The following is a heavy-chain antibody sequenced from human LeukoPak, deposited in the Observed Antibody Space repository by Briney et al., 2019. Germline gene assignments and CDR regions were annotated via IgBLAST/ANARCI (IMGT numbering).Heavy chain of an antibody. J-gene: IGHJ6*02. V-gene: IGHV1-18*01. CDR3: ARLGLHWNQRDHIVVVTAIKTPPLDGMDV. Sequence: ASVKVSCKASGGTFSSYAISWVRQAPGQGLEWMGWISAYNGNTNYAQKLQGRVTMTTDTSTSTAYMELRSLRSDDTAVYYCARLGLHWNQRDHIVVVTAIKTPPLDGMDVWGQGTTVTVSS. CDR1: GGTFSSYA. D-gene: IGHD2-21*02. CDR2: ISAYNGNT.